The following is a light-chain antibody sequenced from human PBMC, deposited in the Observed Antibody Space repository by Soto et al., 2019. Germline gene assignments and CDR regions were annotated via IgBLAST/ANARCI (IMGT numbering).Light chain of an antibody. V-gene: IGLV2-11*01. J-gene: IGLJ2*01. Sequence: QSALTQPRSVSGSPGQSVTISCTGTSSDVGGYKYVSWYQQHPGKAPKLIIYDVSNRPSGVPERISGSKFGTAASLAISGLRSEDEAVYYCASWDDRLGAVIFGGGTKLTVL. CDR2: DVS. CDR1: SSDVGGYKY. CDR3: ASWDDRLGAVI.